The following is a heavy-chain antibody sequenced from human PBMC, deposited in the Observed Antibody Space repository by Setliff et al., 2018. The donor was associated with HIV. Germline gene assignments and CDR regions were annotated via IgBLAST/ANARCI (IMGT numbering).Heavy chain of an antibody. CDR3: ARLSPLDWPFDY. D-gene: IGHD3-9*01. Sequence: SETLSLTCTVSGGSISSHYWSWIRLPPLKGLEWIGYIYYSGSTNYNPSLKSRVTISIDPSKDHFSPKLRSVTAADTAVYYCARLSPLDWPFDYWGQGTLVTVSS. V-gene: IGHV4-59*08. J-gene: IGHJ4*02. CDR2: IYYSGST. CDR1: GGSISSHY.